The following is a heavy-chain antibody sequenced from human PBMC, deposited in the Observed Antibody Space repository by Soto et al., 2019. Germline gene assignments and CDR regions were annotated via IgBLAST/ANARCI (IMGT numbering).Heavy chain of an antibody. Sequence: SGGSLRLSCAASGFTFSSYAMHWVRQAPGKGLEWVAVISYDGSNKYYADSVKGRFTISRDNSKNTLYLQMNSLRAEDTAVYYCARGPFRFPDYYDSSPGDYWGQGTLVTVSS. V-gene: IGHV3-30-3*01. CDR3: ARGPFRFPDYYDSSPGDY. D-gene: IGHD3-22*01. CDR1: GFTFSSYA. CDR2: ISYDGSNK. J-gene: IGHJ4*02.